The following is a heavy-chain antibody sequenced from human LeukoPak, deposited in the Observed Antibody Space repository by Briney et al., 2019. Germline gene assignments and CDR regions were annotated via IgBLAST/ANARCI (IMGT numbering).Heavy chain of an antibody. J-gene: IGHJ4*02. V-gene: IGHV3-30*18. Sequence: GGSLRLSCAASGFTFSSYGMHWVRQAPGKGLEWVAVISYEGYNKYYADSVKGRFTISRDNSKNTLYLQMNSLRAEDTAVYYCAKLEVGATFDYWGQGTLVTVSS. CDR2: ISYEGYNK. D-gene: IGHD1-26*01. CDR1: GFTFSSYG. CDR3: AKLEVGATFDY.